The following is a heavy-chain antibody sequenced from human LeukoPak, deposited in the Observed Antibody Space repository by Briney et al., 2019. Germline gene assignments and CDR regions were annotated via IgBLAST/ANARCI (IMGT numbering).Heavy chain of an antibody. D-gene: IGHD6-13*01. CDR2: ISSSSSYI. CDR3: AKDAAGSSWPYYFDY. CDR1: GFTFSSYS. Sequence: GGSLRLSCAASGFTFSSYSMNWVRQAPGKGLEWVSSISSSSSYICYADSVKGRFTISRDNAKNSLYLQMNSLRAEDTAVYYCAKDAAGSSWPYYFDYWGQGTLVTVSS. J-gene: IGHJ4*02. V-gene: IGHV3-21*04.